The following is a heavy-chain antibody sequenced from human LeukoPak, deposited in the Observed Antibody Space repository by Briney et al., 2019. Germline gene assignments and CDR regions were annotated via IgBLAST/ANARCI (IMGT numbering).Heavy chain of an antibody. V-gene: IGHV1-2*02. CDR1: GYTFTGYY. D-gene: IGHD3-10*01. CDR2: INPNSGGT. CDR3: ARYYYGSGPFDY. J-gene: IGHJ4*02. Sequence: ASVKVSCKASGYTFTGYYMHWVRQAPGQGLEWMGWINPNSGGTNYAQEFQGRVTMTRDTSISTAYMELSRLRSDDTAVYYCARYYYGSGPFDYWGQGTLVTVSS.